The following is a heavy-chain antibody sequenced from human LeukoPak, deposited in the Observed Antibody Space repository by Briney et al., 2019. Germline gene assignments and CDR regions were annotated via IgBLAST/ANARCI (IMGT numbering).Heavy chain of an antibody. CDR3: ATSRSFDY. CDR1: GFTFSSYW. Sequence: GGSLRLSCAASGFTFSSYWMHWVRQVPGKGLVWVSRINSNGSSTSYADSVKGRFTISRDNAKNTLYLHMNSLRAEDTAVYYCATSRSFDYWGQGILVTVYS. J-gene: IGHJ4*02. CDR2: INSNGSST. V-gene: IGHV3-74*01. D-gene: IGHD1-14*01.